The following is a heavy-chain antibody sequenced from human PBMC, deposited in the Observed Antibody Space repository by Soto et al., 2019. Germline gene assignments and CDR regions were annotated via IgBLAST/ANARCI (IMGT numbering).Heavy chain of an antibody. Sequence: VSVKSRITINPDTSKNQFSLQLNSVTPEDTAVYYCARGENWNDSHYYYMDVWGKGTTVTVSS. CDR3: ARGENWNDSHYYYMDV. J-gene: IGHJ6*03. V-gene: IGHV6-1*01. D-gene: IGHD1-1*01.